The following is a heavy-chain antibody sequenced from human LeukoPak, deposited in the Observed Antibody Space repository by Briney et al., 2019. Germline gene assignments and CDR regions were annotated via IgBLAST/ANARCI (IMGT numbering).Heavy chain of an antibody. J-gene: IGHJ4*02. CDR3: ATGERLVPAAMWFDY. CDR1: GYTFTSYY. D-gene: IGHD2-2*01. Sequence: GASVKVSCKASGYTFTSYYMHWVRQAPGQGLEWMGIINPSGGSTSYAQKFQGRVTMTRDRSTSTVYMELSSLRFEDTAVYYCATGERLVPAAMWFDYWGQGTLVTVSS. CDR2: INPSGGST. V-gene: IGHV1-46*01.